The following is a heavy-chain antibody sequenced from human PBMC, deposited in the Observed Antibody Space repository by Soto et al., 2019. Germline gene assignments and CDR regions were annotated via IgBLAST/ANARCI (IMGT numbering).Heavy chain of an antibody. D-gene: IGHD2-15*01. V-gene: IGHV3-33*01. Sequence: QVQLVESGGGVVQPGRSLRLSCAASGFTFSSYGMNWVRQAPGKGLEWVAVIWFDGSNKFYADSVKGRFTISRDKSRNTLYLQLNSLRAEDTAGYYFATAGKESSVKGGFDYWGQGTLVTVS. CDR1: GFTFSSYG. J-gene: IGHJ4*02. CDR2: IWFDGSNK. CDR3: ATAGKESSVKGGFDY.